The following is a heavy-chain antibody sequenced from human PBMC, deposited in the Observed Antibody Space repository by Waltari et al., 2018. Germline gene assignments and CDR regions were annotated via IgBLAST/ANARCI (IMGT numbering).Heavy chain of an antibody. D-gene: IGHD3-22*01. J-gene: IGHJ4*02. CDR2: IYYSGST. CDR3: ARQQFYFDTSGYPALYYFDY. V-gene: IGHV4-39*01. Sequence: QLQLQESGPGLVKPSETLSLTCTVSGGSISSSSSSWGWIRQPPGKGLEWIGSIYYSGSTYYNPSLKSRVTISVDTSKNQFSLKLSSVTAADTAIYYCARQQFYFDTSGYPALYYFDYWGQGTLVTVSS. CDR1: GGSISSSSSS.